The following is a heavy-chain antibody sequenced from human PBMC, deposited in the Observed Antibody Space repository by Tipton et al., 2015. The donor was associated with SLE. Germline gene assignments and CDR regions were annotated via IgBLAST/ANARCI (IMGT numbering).Heavy chain of an antibody. J-gene: IGHJ4*01. D-gene: IGHD1-20*01. V-gene: IGHV3-48*03. CDR1: GFTFDTYE. CDR2: INSDGTTK. Sequence: SLRLSCAASGFTFDTYEMNWVRQAPGKGLEWISYINSDGTTKYYAESVQGRFTISRDSAKNSLFLQMDSLRAEDTAVYYCARDLTGDLDYRGHGTLVTVSS. CDR3: ARDLTGDLDY.